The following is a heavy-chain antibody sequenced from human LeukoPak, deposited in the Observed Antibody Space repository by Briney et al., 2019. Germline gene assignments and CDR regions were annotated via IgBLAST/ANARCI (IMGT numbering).Heavy chain of an antibody. CDR1: GFTFSRYW. J-gene: IGHJ4*02. V-gene: IGHV3-23*01. CDR3: AKTAGRDPPDY. D-gene: IGHD1-26*01. CDR2: ISGSGGST. Sequence: PGESLRLSCAASGFTFSRYWIHWVRQAPGKGLEWVSAISGSGGSTYYADSVKGRFTISRDNSKNTLYLQMNSLRAEDTAVYYCAKTAGRDPPDYWGQGTLVTVSS.